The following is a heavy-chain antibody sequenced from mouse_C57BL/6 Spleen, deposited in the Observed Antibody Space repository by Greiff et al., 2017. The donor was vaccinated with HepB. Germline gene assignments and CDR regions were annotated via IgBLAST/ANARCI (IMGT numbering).Heavy chain of an antibody. Sequence: VQLQQSGAELARPGASVKLSCKASGYTFTSYGISWVKQRTGQGLEWIGEIYPRSGNTYYNEKFKGKATLTADKSSSTAYMELRSLTSEDSAVYFCARNYGSTREYYFDYWGQGTTLTVSS. D-gene: IGHD1-1*01. J-gene: IGHJ2*01. CDR3: ARNYGSTREYYFDY. V-gene: IGHV1-81*01. CDR2: IYPRSGNT. CDR1: GYTFTSYG.